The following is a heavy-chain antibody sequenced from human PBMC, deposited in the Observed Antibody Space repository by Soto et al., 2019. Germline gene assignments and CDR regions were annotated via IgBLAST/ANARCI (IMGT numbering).Heavy chain of an antibody. V-gene: IGHV4-30-2*01. CDR3: AAGGGLPRYY. J-gene: IGHJ4*02. D-gene: IGHD5-12*01. CDR2: IYHSWST. Sequence: QLQLQESGSGLVKPSQTLSLTCAVSGGSISSGGYSWSWIRQPPGKGLEWIGYIYHSWSTYYNPSLKNRVTISVDRSKNQFSLKLSSVTAADTAVYYCAAGGGLPRYYWGQGTLVTVSS. CDR1: GGSISSGGYS.